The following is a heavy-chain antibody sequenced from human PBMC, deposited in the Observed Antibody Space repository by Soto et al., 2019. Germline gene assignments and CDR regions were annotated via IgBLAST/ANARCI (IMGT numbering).Heavy chain of an antibody. CDR3: ARWSYRDY. Sequence: GGSLRLSCAASGFSFGSYALSWVRQAPGKGLEWVSTISGSDGKTFYADAVKGRFSISRDTSQNTLYLQMNSLRADDTAIYYCARWSYRDYWGQGTRVTV. V-gene: IGHV3-23*01. D-gene: IGHD3-10*01. CDR2: ISGSDGKT. J-gene: IGHJ4*02. CDR1: GFSFGSYA.